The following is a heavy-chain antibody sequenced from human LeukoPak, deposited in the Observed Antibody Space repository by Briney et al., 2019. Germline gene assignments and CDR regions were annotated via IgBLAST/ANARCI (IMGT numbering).Heavy chain of an antibody. Sequence: ASVKVSCKVSGYTLTELSIHWVRQAPGKGLEWMGGFNPKDGETIYAREFQGRVTMTDDTSTDTAYTELSSLRSEDTAVYYCAKIAHYGAYSDYWGQGTLVTVSS. J-gene: IGHJ4*02. D-gene: IGHD4-17*01. CDR1: GYTLTELS. V-gene: IGHV1-24*01. CDR2: FNPKDGET. CDR3: AKIAHYGAYSDY.